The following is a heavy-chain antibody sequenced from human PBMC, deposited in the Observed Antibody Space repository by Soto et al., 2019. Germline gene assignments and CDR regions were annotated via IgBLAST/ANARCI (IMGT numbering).Heavy chain of an antibody. Sequence: QVQLVQSGAEMRKPGSSLRVSCKASGGTFSDYAFSWVRQAPGQGLVWMGGIVPRFDSPNYAQKFGGRVTITADTSSSTVYMALSSLRFDDTAVYFCARDRIQLRLAKSSFNGIDVWGQGTTIIVSS. D-gene: IGHD3-3*01. V-gene: IGHV1-69*06. CDR1: GGTFSDYA. CDR3: ARDRIQLRLAKSSFNGIDV. J-gene: IGHJ6*02. CDR2: IVPRFDSP.